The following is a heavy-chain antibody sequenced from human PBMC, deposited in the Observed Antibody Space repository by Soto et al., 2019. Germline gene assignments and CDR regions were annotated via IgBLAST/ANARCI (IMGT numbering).Heavy chain of an antibody. CDR1: GGTFSSYA. V-gene: IGHV1-69*13. Sequence: SVKVSCKASGGTFSSYAISWVRQAPGQGLEWMGGIIPIFGTANYAQKFQGRVTITADESTSTAYMELSSLRSEDTAVYYCANIAVAGLDDAFDIWGQGTMVTVSS. J-gene: IGHJ3*02. D-gene: IGHD6-19*01. CDR2: IIPIFGTA. CDR3: ANIAVAGLDDAFDI.